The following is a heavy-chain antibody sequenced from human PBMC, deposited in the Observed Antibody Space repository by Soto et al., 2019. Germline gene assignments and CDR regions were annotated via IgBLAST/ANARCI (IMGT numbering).Heavy chain of an antibody. D-gene: IGHD3-22*01. CDR1: GGSISSYY. CDR3: ARGSGYYDSSGYFDY. V-gene: IGHV4-59*01. J-gene: IGHJ4*02. CDR2: IYYSGST. Sequence: PSETLSLTCTVSGGSISSYYWSWIRQPPGKGLEWIGYIYYSGSTNYNPSLKSRVTISVDTSKNQFSLKLSSMTAADTAVYYCARGSGYYDSSGYFDYWGQGTLVTVSS.